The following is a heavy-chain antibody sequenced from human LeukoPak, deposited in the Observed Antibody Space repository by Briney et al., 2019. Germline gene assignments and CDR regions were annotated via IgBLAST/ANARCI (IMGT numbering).Heavy chain of an antibody. CDR2: ISAYNGNT. J-gene: IGHJ6*02. Sequence: ASVKVSCKASGYTFTSYGISWVRQAPGQGLEWMGWISAYNGNTNYAQKLQGRVTMTTDTSTSTAYMELRSLRSDDTAVYYCARDATVVRGVKYYYYYYGMDVWGQGTTVTVSS. V-gene: IGHV1-18*01. D-gene: IGHD3-10*01. CDR1: GYTFTSYG. CDR3: ARDATVVRGVKYYYYYYGMDV.